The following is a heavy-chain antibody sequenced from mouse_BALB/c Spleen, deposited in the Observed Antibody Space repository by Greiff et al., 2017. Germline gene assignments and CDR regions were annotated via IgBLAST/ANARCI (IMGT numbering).Heavy chain of an antibody. J-gene: IGHJ3*01. CDR1: GFTFSDYY. D-gene: IGHD2-3*01. V-gene: IGHV5-4*02. CDR3: ARDDDPFAY. CDR2: ISDGGSYT. Sequence: DVKLQESGGGLVKPGGSLKLSCAASGFTFSDYYMYWVRQTPEKRLEWVATISDGGSYTYYPDSVKGRFTISRDNAKNNLYLQMSSLKSEDTAMYYCARDDDPFAYWGQGTLVTVSA.